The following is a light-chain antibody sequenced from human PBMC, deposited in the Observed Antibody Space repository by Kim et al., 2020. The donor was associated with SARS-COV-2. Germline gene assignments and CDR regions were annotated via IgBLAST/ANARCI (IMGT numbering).Light chain of an antibody. V-gene: IGLV1-44*01. CDR3: ASWDDSLSAVL. CDR2: AND. J-gene: IGLJ2*01. CDR1: PPKIKSNA. Sequence: GQRFHNSCSDAPPKIKSNALSLYQPLPGATPRLLIYANDQRPSGVPDLFSASKSGTSASLAIGGLQAEDEADYFCASWDDSLSAVLFGGGTKVTVL.